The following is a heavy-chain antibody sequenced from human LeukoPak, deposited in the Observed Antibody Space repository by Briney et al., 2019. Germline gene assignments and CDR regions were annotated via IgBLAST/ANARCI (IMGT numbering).Heavy chain of an antibody. D-gene: IGHD2-2*01. V-gene: IGHV3-30*01. Sequence: GGSLRLSCAASGFTFSSYAMHWVRQAPGKGLEWVAVISYDGSNKYYADSVKGRFTISRDNSKNTLYLQMNSLRAEDTAVYYCAREGCSSTSCYYFDYWGQGTLVTVSS. J-gene: IGHJ4*02. CDR1: GFTFSSYA. CDR2: ISYDGSNK. CDR3: AREGCSSTSCYYFDY.